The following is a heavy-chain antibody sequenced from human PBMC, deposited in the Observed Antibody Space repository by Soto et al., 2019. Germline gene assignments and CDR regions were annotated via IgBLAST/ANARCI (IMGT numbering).Heavy chain of an antibody. CDR3: ARMETFGSLNWFDP. Sequence: ASVKVSCKASGYSFTNNEVSWVRQATGQGLEWMGWMNPGSGDTGYAQKFQGRVTMTRDISIATAYMELSSLRSDDKAIYYCARMETFGSLNWFDPWGKGTLVTVSS. J-gene: IGHJ5*02. CDR1: GYSFTNNE. V-gene: IGHV1-8*01. CDR2: MNPGSGDT. D-gene: IGHD3-16*01.